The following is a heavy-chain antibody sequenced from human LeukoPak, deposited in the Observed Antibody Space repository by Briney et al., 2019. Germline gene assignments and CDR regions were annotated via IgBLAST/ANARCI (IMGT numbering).Heavy chain of an antibody. Sequence: ASVKVSCKASEYTFTGYYMHWVRQAPGQGLEWMGWINPNSGGKNYAQKFQGRVTMTRDTSISTAYMELSRLRSDDTAVYYCARDGGYGGNSKMAFDIWGQGTMVTVPS. J-gene: IGHJ3*02. V-gene: IGHV1-2*02. D-gene: IGHD4-23*01. CDR2: INPNSGGK. CDR1: EYTFTGYY. CDR3: ARDGGYGGNSKMAFDI.